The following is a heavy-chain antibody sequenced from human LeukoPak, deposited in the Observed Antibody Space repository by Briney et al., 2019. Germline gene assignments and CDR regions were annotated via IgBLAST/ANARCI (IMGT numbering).Heavy chain of an antibody. D-gene: IGHD3-10*01. Sequence: PGGSLRLSCAASGFTFSSYALTWVRQAPGKGLEWVSTISGSGTTYYADSVRGRFTVSRDNSKSTLYLQMNSLRAEDTATYFCAKGGNYYGSGSYGDSWGQGTLVTVSS. CDR1: GFTFSSYA. CDR3: AKGGNYYGSGSYGDS. J-gene: IGHJ4*02. V-gene: IGHV3-23*01. CDR2: ISGSGTT.